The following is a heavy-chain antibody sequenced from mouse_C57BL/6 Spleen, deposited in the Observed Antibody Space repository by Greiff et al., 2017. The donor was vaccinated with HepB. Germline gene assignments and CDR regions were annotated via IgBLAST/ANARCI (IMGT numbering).Heavy chain of an antibody. CDR3: ARYYGSSQYYFDY. Sequence: EVQLQQSGPELVKPGDSVKISCKASGYSFTGYFMNWVMQSHGKSLEWIGRINPYNGDTFYNQKFKGKATLTVDKSSSTANMALRSLTSEDSAVYYCARYYGSSQYYFDYWGQGTTLTVSS. CDR2: INPYNGDT. D-gene: IGHD1-1*01. J-gene: IGHJ2*01. CDR1: GYSFTGYF. V-gene: IGHV1-20*01.